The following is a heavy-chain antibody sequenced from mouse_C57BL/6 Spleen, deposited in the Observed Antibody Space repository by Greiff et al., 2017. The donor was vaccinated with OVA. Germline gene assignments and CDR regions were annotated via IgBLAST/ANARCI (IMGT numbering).Heavy chain of an antibody. V-gene: IGHV2-6-1*01. CDR1: GFSLTSYG. Sequence: VQVVESGPGLVAPSQSLSITCTVSGFSLTSYGVHWVRQPPGKGLEWLVVIWSDGSTTYNSALKSRLSISKDNSKSQVFLKMNSLQTDDTAMYYCARHMDGSSYDYAMDYWGQGTSVTVSS. CDR3: ARHMDGSSYDYAMDY. J-gene: IGHJ4*01. D-gene: IGHD1-1*01. CDR2: IWSDGST.